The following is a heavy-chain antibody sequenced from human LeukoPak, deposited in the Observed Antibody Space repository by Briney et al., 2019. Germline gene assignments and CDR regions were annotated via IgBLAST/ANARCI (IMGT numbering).Heavy chain of an antibody. CDR2: INTNTGNP. Sequence: ASVKVSCKASGYTFTSYARNWVRQAPGQGREWRGWINTNTGNPTYAQGFTRRFVFSLDTSVSTAYLQISSLKAEDTAVYYCARDWVNRGWPRHFDYWGQGTLVTVSS. CDR3: ARDWVNRGWPRHFDY. CDR1: GYTFTSYA. J-gene: IGHJ4*02. D-gene: IGHD6-19*01. V-gene: IGHV7-4-1*02.